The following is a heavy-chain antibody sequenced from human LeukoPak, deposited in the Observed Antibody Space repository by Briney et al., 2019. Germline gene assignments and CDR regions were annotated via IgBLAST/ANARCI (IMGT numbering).Heavy chain of an antibody. D-gene: IGHD3-10*01. V-gene: IGHV3-48*04. Sequence: PGGSLRLSCAASGFSFSSYSMNWVRQAPGKGLEWVSYISSSSSIIHYADSVKGRFTISRDNAKNSLYLQMNSLRAEDTAVYYCARDPHYYGSGSDYYYGMDVWGQGTTVTVSS. CDR3: ARDPHYYGSGSDYYYGMDV. J-gene: IGHJ6*02. CDR1: GFSFSSYS. CDR2: ISSSSSII.